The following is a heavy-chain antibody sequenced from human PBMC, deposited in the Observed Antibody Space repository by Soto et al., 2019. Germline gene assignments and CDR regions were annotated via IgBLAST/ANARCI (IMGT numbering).Heavy chain of an antibody. D-gene: IGHD6-19*01. CDR1: GYTFTSYD. Sequence: ASVKVSCKASGYTFTSYDIHWVRQATGQGLEWMGWMNPNSGNTGYAQKFQGRVTMTRNTSISTAYMELSSLRSEDTAVYYCARGVVAVADFDYWGQGTLVTSPQ. CDR2: MNPNSGNT. CDR3: ARGVVAVADFDY. J-gene: IGHJ4*02. V-gene: IGHV1-8*01.